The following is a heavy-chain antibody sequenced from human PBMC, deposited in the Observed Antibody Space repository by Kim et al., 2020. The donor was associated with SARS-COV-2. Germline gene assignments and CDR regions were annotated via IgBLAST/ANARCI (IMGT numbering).Heavy chain of an antibody. CDR3: ATRWVDVDTAMVTVPLYYYYGMDV. CDR2: IDPSDSYT. D-gene: IGHD5-18*01. V-gene: IGHV5-10-1*01. J-gene: IGHJ6*02. CDR1: GYSFTSYW. Sequence: GESLKISCKGSGYSFTSYWISWVRQMPGKGLEWMGRIDPSDSYTNYSPSFQGHVTISADKSISTAYLQWSSLKASDTAMYYCATRWVDVDTAMVTVPLYYYYGMDVWGQGTTVTVSS.